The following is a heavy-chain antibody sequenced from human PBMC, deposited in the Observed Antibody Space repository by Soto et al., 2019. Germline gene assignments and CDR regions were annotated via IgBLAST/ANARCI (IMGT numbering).Heavy chain of an antibody. Sequence: ASLKVSCKASGYTLTSYGISWVRQAPGQGLEWMGWISAYNGNTNYAQMLQGRVTMTTDTSTSTAYMELRSLRSDDTAVYYCGRGVGDSYYLAYWGRRTLVTGSS. J-gene: IGHJ4*02. CDR3: GRGVGDSYYLAY. D-gene: IGHD6-6*01. CDR1: GYTLTSYG. CDR2: ISAYNGNT. V-gene: IGHV1-18*01.